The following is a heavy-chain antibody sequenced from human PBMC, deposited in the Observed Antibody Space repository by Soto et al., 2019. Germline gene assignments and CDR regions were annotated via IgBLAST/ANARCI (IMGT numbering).Heavy chain of an antibody. J-gene: IGHJ6*02. CDR3: ASWTENITGTTIYYYCGMDD. V-gene: IGHV1-69*01. CDR1: GGTFSSYA. D-gene: IGHD1-20*01. CDR2: IIPIFGTA. Sequence: QVQLVQSGAEVKKPGSSVKVSCKASGGTFSSYAISWVRQAPGQGLEWMGGIIPIFGTANYAQKFKGRVTITADESTSTAYMELSSLGSEETAGYYCASWTENITGTTIYYYCGMDDWGQGTMVTVSS.